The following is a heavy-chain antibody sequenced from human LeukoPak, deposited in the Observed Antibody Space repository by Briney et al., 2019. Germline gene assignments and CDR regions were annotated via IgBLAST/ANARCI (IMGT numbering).Heavy chain of an antibody. CDR3: ARGGPYCTNGVCHYFDY. D-gene: IGHD2-8*01. J-gene: IGHJ4*02. Sequence: SETLSLTCTVSGGSISEDYWSWIRQPPGKGLEWIGYIYYSGSTNYNPSLKSRVTISVDTSKNQFSLKLSSVTAADTAVYYCARGGPYCTNGVCHYFDYWGQGTLVTVSS. CDR2: IYYSGST. V-gene: IGHV4-59*01. CDR1: GGSISEDY.